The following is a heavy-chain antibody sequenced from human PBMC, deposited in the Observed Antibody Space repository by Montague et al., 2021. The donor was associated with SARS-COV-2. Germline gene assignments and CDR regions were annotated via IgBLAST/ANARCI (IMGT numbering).Heavy chain of an antibody. CDR3: ARGYQLRFLEWSSRQSTFDY. D-gene: IGHD3-3*01. Sequence: SETLSLTCAVYGGSFSGYYWSWNRQPPGKGLEWIGEINHSGSTNYNPSLKSRVTISVDTSKNQFSLKLSSVTAADTAVYYCARGYQLRFLEWSSRQSTFDYWGQGTLVTVSS. CDR1: GGSFSGYY. CDR2: INHSGST. V-gene: IGHV4-34*01. J-gene: IGHJ4*02.